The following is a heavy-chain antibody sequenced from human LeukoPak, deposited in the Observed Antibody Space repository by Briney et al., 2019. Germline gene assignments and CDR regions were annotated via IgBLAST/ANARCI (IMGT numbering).Heavy chain of an antibody. D-gene: IGHD1-7*01. Sequence: GASVKVSCKASGYTLTSYGISWVRQAPGQGLEWMGWISAYNGNTNYAQKLQGRVTMTTDTSTSTAYMELRSLRSDDTAVYYCAKDWAGTTHFDYWGQGTLVTVSS. J-gene: IGHJ4*02. CDR3: AKDWAGTTHFDY. CDR1: GYTLTSYG. CDR2: ISAYNGNT. V-gene: IGHV1-18*01.